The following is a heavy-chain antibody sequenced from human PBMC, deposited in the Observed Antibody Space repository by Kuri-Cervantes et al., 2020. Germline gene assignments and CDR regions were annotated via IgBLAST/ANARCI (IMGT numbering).Heavy chain of an antibody. V-gene: IGHV3-15*01. CDR1: GFTFSSYW. CDR2: IKSNSDGGTT. J-gene: IGHJ4*02. CDR3: TAQLGYYFDY. D-gene: IGHD3-16*01. Sequence: GESLKISCAASGFTFSSYWMHWVRQAPGRGLEWVGRIKSNSDGGTTDYAAPVKGRFTISRVDSKNTLYLQMNSLKTEDTAVYYCTAQLGYYFDYWGQGTLVTVSS.